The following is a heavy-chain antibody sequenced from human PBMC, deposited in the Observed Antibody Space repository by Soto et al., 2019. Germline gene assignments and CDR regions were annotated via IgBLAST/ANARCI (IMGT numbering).Heavy chain of an antibody. V-gene: IGHV3-23*01. CDR1: GFTFSSYA. D-gene: IGHD3-16*01. Sequence: EVQLLESGGGLVQPGGSLRLSCAASGFTFSSYAMSWVRQAPGKGLEWVSAISGSGGSTYYADSVKGRFTISRDNSKNTLYLQMNSLRAEDTAVYYCAKDGYDYIWGSTADAFDIWGQGTMVTVSS. CDR2: ISGSGGST. CDR3: AKDGYDYIWGSTADAFDI. J-gene: IGHJ3*02.